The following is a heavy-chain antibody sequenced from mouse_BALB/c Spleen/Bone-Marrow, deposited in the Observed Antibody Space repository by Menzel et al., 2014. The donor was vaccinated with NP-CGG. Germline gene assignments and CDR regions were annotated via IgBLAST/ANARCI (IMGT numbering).Heavy chain of an antibody. CDR1: GYSFTSYW. CDR3: TRRWLLHGFYAMDY. D-gene: IGHD2-3*01. J-gene: IGHJ4*01. CDR2: IYPGNSDT. Sequence: VQLKESGTVLARPGASVKMSCKASGYSFTSYWMHWVKQRPGQGLEWIGAIYPGNSDTSYNQKFKGKAKLTAVTSASNAYMELSSLTNEDSAVYYCTRRWLLHGFYAMDYWGQGTSVTVSS. V-gene: IGHV1-5*01.